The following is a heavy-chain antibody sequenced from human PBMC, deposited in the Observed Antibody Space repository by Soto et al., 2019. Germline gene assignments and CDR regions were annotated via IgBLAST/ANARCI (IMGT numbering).Heavy chain of an antibody. CDR3: ARAGDWNYVQDF. J-gene: IGHJ4*02. CDR2: INSDGTRI. V-gene: IGHV3-74*01. Sequence: GGSLRLSCAASGFTFTNYRIHWVRQAPGKGLVWVARINSDGTRINYADSVKGRFTISRDNAKNTAFLQMDSLRDEDSAVYFCARAGDWNYVQDFWGQGTLVTVSS. D-gene: IGHD1-7*01. CDR1: GFTFTNYR.